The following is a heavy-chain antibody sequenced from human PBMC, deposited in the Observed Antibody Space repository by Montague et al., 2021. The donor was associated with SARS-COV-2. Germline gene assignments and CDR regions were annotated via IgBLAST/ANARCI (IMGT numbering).Heavy chain of an antibody. V-gene: IGHV4-39*01. CDR1: GGSISSSSYF. D-gene: IGHD5-12*01. J-gene: IGHJ4*02. CDR2: IYYSGGT. Sequence: SETLSLTCSVSGGSISSSSYFWGWIRQPPGKGLEWIGSIYYSGGTYSNSSLKSRVTISVDTSKNQFSLKLSSVTAADTALYYCARHLNYRDYDGDDYWGQGTLVNVSS. CDR3: ARHLNYRDYDGDDY.